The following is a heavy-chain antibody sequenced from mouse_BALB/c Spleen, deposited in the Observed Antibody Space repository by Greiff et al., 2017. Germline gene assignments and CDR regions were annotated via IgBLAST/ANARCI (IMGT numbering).Heavy chain of an antibody. CDR2: IFPGDGST. CDR3: ARGVQD. J-gene: IGHJ2*01. V-gene: IGHV1S56*01. Sequence: QVQLQQSGAELVKPGASVKLSCKASGYTFTSYDINWVRQRPEQGLEWMGWIFPGDGSTKYNEKFKGKATLTTDKSSSTAYMQLSRLTSEDSAVYFCARGVQDWGQGTTLTVSS. CDR1: GYTFTSYD.